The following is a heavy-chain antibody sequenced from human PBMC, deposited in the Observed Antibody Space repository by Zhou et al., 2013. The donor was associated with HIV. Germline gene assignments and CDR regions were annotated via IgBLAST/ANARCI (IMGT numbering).Heavy chain of an antibody. Sequence: EVQLVESGGGLVQPGRSLRLSCAASGFTFDDYAMHWVRQAPGKGLKWVSGISWNSGYLGYADSVKGRFTISRDNAKNSLYLQMNSLRVEDTAFYYCAKXIGGVAEDDSXGQGTLVTVSS. V-gene: IGHV3-9*01. CDR3: AKXIGGVAEDDS. J-gene: IGHJ5*02. D-gene: IGHD3-3*01. CDR1: GFTFDDYA. CDR2: ISWNSGYL.